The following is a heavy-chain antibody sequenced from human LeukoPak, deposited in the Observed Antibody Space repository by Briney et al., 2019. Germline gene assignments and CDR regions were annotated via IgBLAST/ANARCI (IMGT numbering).Heavy chain of an antibody. D-gene: IGHD2-2*01. Sequence: ASVKVSCKASGYTFRNYAISWVRQAPGQGLEWMGWISAYNGNRNYAQKLQGRVTMTTDTSTSTAYMELRSLRSDDTAVYYCARLIPQVVVPGAVDYWGQGTLVTVSS. V-gene: IGHV1-18*01. J-gene: IGHJ4*02. CDR3: ARLIPQVVVPGAVDY. CDR2: ISAYNGNR. CDR1: GYTFRNYA.